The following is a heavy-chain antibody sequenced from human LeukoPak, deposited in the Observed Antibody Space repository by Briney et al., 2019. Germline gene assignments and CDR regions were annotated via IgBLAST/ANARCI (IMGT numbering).Heavy chain of an antibody. D-gene: IGHD3-3*01. CDR3: ARGPPGVVIGGYFDY. CDR2: INPNSGGT. V-gene: IGHV1-2*02. CDR1: GYTFTGYY. J-gene: IGHJ4*02. Sequence: ASVKVSCKASGYTFTGYYMHWVRQAPGQGLEWMGWINPNSGGTNYAQKFQGRVTMTRDTSTSTAYMELSRLRSDDTAVYYCARGPPGVVIGGYFDYWGQGTLVTVSS.